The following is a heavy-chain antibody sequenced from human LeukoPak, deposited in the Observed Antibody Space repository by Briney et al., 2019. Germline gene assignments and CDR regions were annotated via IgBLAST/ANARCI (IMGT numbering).Heavy chain of an antibody. CDR2: INHSGST. CDR3: ARGALTYYFDY. J-gene: IGHJ4*02. V-gene: IGHV4-34*01. CDR1: GGSFSGYY. Sequence: SETLSLTCAVYGGSFSGYYWSWIRQPPGKGLEWIGEINHSGSTNYNPSLKSRVTISVDTSKNQFSLKLSSVTAADTAVYYCARGALTYYFDYWGQGTLVTVSS. D-gene: IGHD3-16*01.